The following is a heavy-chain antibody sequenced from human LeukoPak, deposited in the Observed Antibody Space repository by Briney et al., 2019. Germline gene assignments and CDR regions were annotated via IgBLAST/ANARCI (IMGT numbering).Heavy chain of an antibody. CDR1: EGSLSGYF. J-gene: IGHJ2*01. CDR2: ISIAGEI. V-gene: IGHV4-34*01. CDR3: VRQIGAGAFDL. D-gene: IGHD6-19*01. Sequence: SETLSLTCAVYEGSLSGYFWSWIRQPPGKGLEWIGEISIAGEINYNPSLRSRATISMDTTKNQFSLRLTSVIAADTALYYCVRQIGAGAFDLWGRDRVVTVSS.